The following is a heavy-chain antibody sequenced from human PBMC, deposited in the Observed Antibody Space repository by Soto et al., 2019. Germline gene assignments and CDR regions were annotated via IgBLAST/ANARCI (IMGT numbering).Heavy chain of an antibody. V-gene: IGHV1-69*12. J-gene: IGHJ3*01. Sequence: QVQLVQYGAEVKKPGSSVKVSCKASGGTFSNHAINWVRQAPGQGLEWMGRIIPIFTTTDYAQRFQGRVTITADESTISAYMELSSLKHDDTAVYYCAREVAADGTFREDVFDFWGQGTIVTVSS. CDR1: GGTFSNHA. D-gene: IGHD6-13*01. CDR2: IIPIFTTT. CDR3: AREVAADGTFREDVFDF.